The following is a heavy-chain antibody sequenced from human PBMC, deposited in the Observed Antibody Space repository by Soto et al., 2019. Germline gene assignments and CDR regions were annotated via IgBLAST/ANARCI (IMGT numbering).Heavy chain of an antibody. CDR3: ARGRGIWSSSWYGGGY. CDR1: GGTFSSYA. CDR2: IIPIFGTA. V-gene: IGHV1-69*13. Sequence: ASVKVSCKASGGTFSSYAISWVRQAPGQGLEWMGGIIPIFGTANYAQKFQGRVTITADESTSTAYMELSSLRSEDTAVYYCARGRGIWSSSWYGGGYWGQGTLVTVSS. D-gene: IGHD6-13*01. J-gene: IGHJ4*02.